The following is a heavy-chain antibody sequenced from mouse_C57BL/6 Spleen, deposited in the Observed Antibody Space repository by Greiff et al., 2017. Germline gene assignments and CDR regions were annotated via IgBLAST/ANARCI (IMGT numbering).Heavy chain of an antibody. CDR3: ARLGATAMVTADPHWYCDV. CDR1: GYTFTSYW. D-gene: IGHD2-2*01. J-gene: IGHJ1*03. CDR2: IDPSDSET. V-gene: IGHV1-52*01. Sequence: QVQLQQPGAELVRPGSSVKLSCKASGYTFTSYWMHWVKQRPIQGLEWIGNIDPSDSETHYNQKFKDKATLTVDKSSSTAYMQLSSLTSEDSAVYYCARLGATAMVTADPHWYCDVWGTGTTVTVSS.